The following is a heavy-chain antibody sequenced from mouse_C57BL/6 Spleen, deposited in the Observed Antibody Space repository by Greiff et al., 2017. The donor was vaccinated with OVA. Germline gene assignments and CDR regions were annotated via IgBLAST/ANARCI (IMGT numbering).Heavy chain of an antibody. CDR1: GFTFSSYA. CDR3: TRDQVVNWYFDV. V-gene: IGHV5-9-1*02. D-gene: IGHD1-1*01. Sequence: EVMLVESGEGLVKPGGSLKLSCAASGFTFSSYAMSWVRQTPEKRLEWVAYISSGGDYIYYADTVKGRFTISRDNARNTLYLQMSSLKSEDTAMYYCTRDQVVNWYFDVWGTGTTVTVSS. J-gene: IGHJ1*03. CDR2: ISSGGDYI.